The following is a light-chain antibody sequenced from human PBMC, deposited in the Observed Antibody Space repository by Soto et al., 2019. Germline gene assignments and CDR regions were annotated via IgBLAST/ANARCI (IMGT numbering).Light chain of an antibody. CDR2: VNTEGAH. CDR1: SGHSRYD. Sequence: QSVLTQSPSASASLGASVKLTCILSSGHSRYDIAWHQQQPGKGPRFVMKVNTEGAHRKMDGMPDRFSGSSSGAERYLIISRLQSEDEADYYCQTWGTGIVVFGGVTKHTVL. V-gene: IGLV4-69*01. J-gene: IGLJ2*01. CDR3: QTWGTGIVV.